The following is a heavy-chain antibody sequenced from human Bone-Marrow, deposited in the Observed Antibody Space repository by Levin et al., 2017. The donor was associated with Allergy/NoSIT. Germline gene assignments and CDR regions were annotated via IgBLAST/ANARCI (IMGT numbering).Heavy chain of an antibody. CDR2: ISSSGSTI. Sequence: AGGSLRLSCAASGFTFSDYYMSWIRQAPGKGLEWVSYISSSGSTIYYADSVKGRFTISRDNAKNSLYLQMNSLRAEDTAVYYCARDRGDYYDSSGTFDYWGQGTLVTVSS. D-gene: IGHD3-22*01. V-gene: IGHV3-11*01. J-gene: IGHJ4*02. CDR1: GFTFSDYY. CDR3: ARDRGDYYDSSGTFDY.